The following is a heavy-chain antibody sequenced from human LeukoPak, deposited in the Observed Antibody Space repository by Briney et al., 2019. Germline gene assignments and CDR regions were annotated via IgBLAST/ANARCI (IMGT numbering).Heavy chain of an antibody. CDR2: INHSGST. D-gene: IGHD3-10*01. CDR1: GGSFSGYY. Sequence: SETLSLTCAVYGGSFSGYYRSWIRQPPGKGLEWIGEINHSGSTNYNPSLKSRVTISVDTSKNQFSLKLSSVTAADTAVYYCARLLRGDYWGQGTLVTVSS. J-gene: IGHJ4*02. CDR3: ARLLRGDY. V-gene: IGHV4-34*01.